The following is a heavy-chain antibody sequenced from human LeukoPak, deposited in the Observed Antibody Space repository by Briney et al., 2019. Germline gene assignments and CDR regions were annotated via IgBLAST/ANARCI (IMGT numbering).Heavy chain of an antibody. CDR3: ASSIRDSSSWYGGDSSGPGDY. J-gene: IGHJ4*02. V-gene: IGHV1-46*01. D-gene: IGHD6-13*01. CDR1: GYTFTSYY. Sequence: GPSVKVSCKASGYTFTSYYMHWVRQAPRQGIEWMGIINPSGVSTSYAQKFQGRVTITRDTSTSTVHMGLSSLRSEDTAVYYCASSIRDSSSWYGGDSSGPGDYWGQGTLVTVSS. CDR2: INPSGVST.